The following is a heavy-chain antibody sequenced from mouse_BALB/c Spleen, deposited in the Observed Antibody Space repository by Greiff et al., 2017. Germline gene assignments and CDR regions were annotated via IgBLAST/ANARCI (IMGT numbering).Heavy chain of an antibody. CDR1: GFSLTSYD. CDR2: IWTGGGT. J-gene: IGHJ3*01. Sequence: VQRVESGPGLVAPSQSLSITCTVSGFSLTSYDISWIRQPPGKGLEWLGVIWTGGGTNYNSAFMSRLSISKDNSKSQVFLKMNSLQTDDTAIYYCVRDLGNYGYSWFAYWGQGTLVTVSA. V-gene: IGHV2-9-2*01. D-gene: IGHD2-2*01. CDR3: VRDLGNYGYSWFAY.